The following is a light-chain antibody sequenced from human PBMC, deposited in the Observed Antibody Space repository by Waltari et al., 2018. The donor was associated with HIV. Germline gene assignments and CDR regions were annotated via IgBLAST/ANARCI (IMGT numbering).Light chain of an antibody. CDR1: SSNIGATFD. Sequence: QSVLTQAPSVSGAPGQRVTISCTGSSSNIGATFDVHWYQLLPGSSPTLLIFANSNRPSGVPDRFSGSKSGTSASLAITGLHPEDEAEYYCQSFDSSLNAYVFGTGTTVIVL. J-gene: IGLJ1*01. CDR3: QSFDSSLNAYV. V-gene: IGLV1-40*01. CDR2: ANS.